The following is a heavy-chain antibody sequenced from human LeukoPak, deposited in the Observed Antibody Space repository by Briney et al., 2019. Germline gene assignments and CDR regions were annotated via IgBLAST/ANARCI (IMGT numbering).Heavy chain of an antibody. V-gene: IGHV4-31*03. CDR2: IYYSGST. J-gene: IGHJ4*02. D-gene: IGHD3-10*01. Sequence: SETLSLTCTVSGGSISSGGYYWSWIRQHPGKGLEWIGYIYYSGSTYYNPSLKSRVTISVDTSKNQFSLKLSSVTAADTAVYYCARVGVAMVRGVISYYFDYWGQGTLVTVSS. CDR3: ARVGVAMVRGVISYYFDY. CDR1: GGSISSGGYY.